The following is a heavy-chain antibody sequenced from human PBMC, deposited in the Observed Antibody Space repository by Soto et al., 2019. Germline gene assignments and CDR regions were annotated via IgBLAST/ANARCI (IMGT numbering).Heavy chain of an antibody. CDR1: GFTVSSTY. V-gene: IGHV3-53*01. D-gene: IGHD4-17*01. Sequence: EVQLVESGGGVIQPGGSLRLSCAASGFTVSSTYMSWVRQAPGKGLEWVSVIYSDGRTYYADSMKGRFTISRDNSKNTVFLQMNSLRAEDTAVYYCAKLPPGDTWGQGTLVIVSS. CDR2: IYSDGRT. CDR3: AKLPPGDT. J-gene: IGHJ4*02.